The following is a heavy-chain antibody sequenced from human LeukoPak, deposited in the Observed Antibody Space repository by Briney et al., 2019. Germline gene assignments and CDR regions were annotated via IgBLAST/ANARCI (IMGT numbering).Heavy chain of an antibody. V-gene: IGHV1-46*01. CDR1: GYTFTSYY. CDR2: INPSGSST. D-gene: IGHD2-2*01. J-gene: IGHJ4*02. Sequence: GASVKVSCKASGYTFTSYYWHWVRQAPGQGLEWMGLINPSGSSTSNTQKFQGRVTMTRDTSTSTVYMELSSLRSEDTAVYYCARGYCYNSNCYGNFDFWGQGTLVTVSS. CDR3: ARGYCYNSNCYGNFDF.